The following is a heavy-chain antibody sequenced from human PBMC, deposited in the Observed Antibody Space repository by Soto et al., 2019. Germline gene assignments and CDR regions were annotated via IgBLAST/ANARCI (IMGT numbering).Heavy chain of an antibody. V-gene: IGHV4-34*01. D-gene: IGHD2-2*03. Sequence: LSLTCAVYGGSFSGSSWSWIRQPPGTGLEWIGEINHSGSTNYNPSLKSRVTISVDTSKNQFSLKLSSVTAADTAVYYCARETMDIVVVPAATTLDYWGQGTLVTVSS. J-gene: IGHJ4*02. CDR2: INHSGST. CDR1: GGSFSGSS. CDR3: ARETMDIVVVPAATTLDY.